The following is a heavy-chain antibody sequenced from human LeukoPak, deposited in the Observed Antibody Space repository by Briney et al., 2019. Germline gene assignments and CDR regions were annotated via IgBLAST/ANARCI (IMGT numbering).Heavy chain of an antibody. Sequence: SETLSLTCTVSGGSLSSSYRWGWIRQPPGKGLEWIGSFYNRGPSYNPSLNNRVNISVDTSKNQISLKLSSVTAADTAVYYCARHRYFGSNFADSWGQGILVTVSS. CDR1: GGSLSSSYR. CDR2: FYNRGP. V-gene: IGHV4-39*01. CDR3: ARHRYFGSNFADS. D-gene: IGHD4-23*01. J-gene: IGHJ4*02.